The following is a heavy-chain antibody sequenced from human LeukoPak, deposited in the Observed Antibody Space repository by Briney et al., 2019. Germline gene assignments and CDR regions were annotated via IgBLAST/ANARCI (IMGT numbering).Heavy chain of an antibody. D-gene: IGHD3-3*01. V-gene: IGHV1-8*03. CDR3: ARGSYYDFWSGYQNNWFDP. CDR1: GYTFTSYD. CDR2: MNPNSGNT. J-gene: IGHJ5*02. Sequence: ASVKVSCKASGYTFTSYDINRVRQATGQGLEWMGWMNPNSGNTGYAQKFQGRVTITRNTSISTAYMELSSLRSEDTAVYYCARGSYYDFWSGYQNNWFDPWGQGTLVTVSS.